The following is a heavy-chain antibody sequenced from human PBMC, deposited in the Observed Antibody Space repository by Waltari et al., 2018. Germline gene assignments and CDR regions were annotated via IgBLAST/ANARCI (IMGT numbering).Heavy chain of an antibody. Sequence: EVQLVESGGGLVQPGGSLRLSCAASGFTFSTYEWNGVSQAAGKGLEWLSYIGGRGRDGQIYYADYVKGRFTISRDDAKNSLYLQMNSLRVEDTAIYYCARETENCGGDCYDYWGQGTLVTVSS. CDR3: ARETENCGGDCYDY. CDR1: GFTFSTYE. CDR2: IGGRGRDGQI. D-gene: IGHD2-21*02. V-gene: IGHV3-48*03. J-gene: IGHJ4*02.